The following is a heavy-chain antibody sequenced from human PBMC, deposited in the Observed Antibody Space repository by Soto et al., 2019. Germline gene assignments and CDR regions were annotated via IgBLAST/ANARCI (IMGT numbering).Heavy chain of an antibody. D-gene: IGHD6-6*01. CDR3: ARDKGYSSSSRLYYGMDV. J-gene: IGHJ6*02. CDR1: GGSISSYY. V-gene: IGHV4-59*01. CDR2: IYYSGST. Sequence: SETLSLTRTVSGGSISSYYLSWIRQPPGKGLEWIGYIYYSGSTSYNPSLKSRVTISADTSKNQFSLTLSSVTAADTAVYYCARDKGYSSSSRLYYGMDVWGQGTTVTVSS.